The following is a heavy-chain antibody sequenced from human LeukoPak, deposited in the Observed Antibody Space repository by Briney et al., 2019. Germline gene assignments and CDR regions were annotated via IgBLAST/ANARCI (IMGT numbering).Heavy chain of an antibody. CDR2: IYYSGST. J-gene: IGHJ4*02. D-gene: IGHD6-13*01. V-gene: IGHV4-59*12. CDR1: GGSISNYY. Sequence: SETLSLTCTVSGGSISNYYWSWIRQPPGKGLEWIGYIYYSGSTYYKSSLKSRVVISVDTSKNQFSLHLSSVTAADTAVYCCARSAFLVTAPGLYYFDYWGQGTLVAVSS. CDR3: ARSAFLVTAPGLYYFDY.